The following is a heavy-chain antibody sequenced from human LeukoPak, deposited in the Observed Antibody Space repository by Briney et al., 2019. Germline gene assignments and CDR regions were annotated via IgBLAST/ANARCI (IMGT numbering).Heavy chain of an antibody. J-gene: IGHJ4*02. CDR2: IYSGGST. V-gene: IGHV3-66*01. CDR1: GFTFSSYG. Sequence: GGSLRLSCAASGFTFSSYGMHWVRQAPGKGLEWVSVIYSGGSTYYADSVKGRFTISRDNSKNTLYLQMNSLRAEDTAVYYCARGPEITMIVVVPFDYWGQGTLVTVSS. CDR3: ARGPEITMIVVVPFDY. D-gene: IGHD3-22*01.